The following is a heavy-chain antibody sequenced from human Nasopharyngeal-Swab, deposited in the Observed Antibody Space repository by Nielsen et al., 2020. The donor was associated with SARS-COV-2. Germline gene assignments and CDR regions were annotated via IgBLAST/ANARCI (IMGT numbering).Heavy chain of an antibody. CDR3: AGDFATAMVILDY. D-gene: IGHD5-18*01. Sequence: GESLKISCAASGFTFSSYAMHWVRQAPGKGLEWVAVISYDGSNKYYADSVKGRFTISRDNSKNTLYLQMNSLRAEDAAVYYCAGDFATAMVILDYWGQGTLVTVSS. CDR1: GFTFSSYA. CDR2: ISYDGSNK. V-gene: IGHV3-30-3*01. J-gene: IGHJ4*02.